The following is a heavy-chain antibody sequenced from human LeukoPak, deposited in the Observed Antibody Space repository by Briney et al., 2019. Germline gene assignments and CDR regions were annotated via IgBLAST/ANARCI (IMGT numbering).Heavy chain of an antibody. V-gene: IGHV1-2*02. J-gene: IGHJ4*02. CDR2: INPNSGGT. Sequence: ASVKVSCKASGYTFTGYYMHWVRQAPGQGLEWMGWINPNSGGTNYAQKFQGRVTMTRDTSISTAYMELSRLRSDDTAVYYGPIETWDQLPRGYFDYWGQGTLVTVSS. CDR1: GYTFTGYY. CDR3: PIETWDQLPRGYFDY. D-gene: IGHD2-2*01.